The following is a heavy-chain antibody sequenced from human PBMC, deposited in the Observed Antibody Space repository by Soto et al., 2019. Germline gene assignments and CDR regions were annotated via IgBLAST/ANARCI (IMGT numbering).Heavy chain of an antibody. D-gene: IGHD1-26*01. Sequence: EVQLLESGGGLVQPGGSLRLSCAACGFTFRDYAMSWVRQAPGKGLEWVSTISDSAVTTYYADSVKGRFTISRDNSKNRLYLQMNSLRVEDTAVYYCAKVPFVGWEVRESDYWGQGTLVTVSS. J-gene: IGHJ4*02. CDR1: GFTFRDYA. CDR2: ISDSAVTT. CDR3: AKVPFVGWEVRESDY. V-gene: IGHV3-23*01.